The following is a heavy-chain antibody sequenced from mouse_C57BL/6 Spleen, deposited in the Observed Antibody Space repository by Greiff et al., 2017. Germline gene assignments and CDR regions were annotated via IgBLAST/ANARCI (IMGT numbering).Heavy chain of an antibody. J-gene: IGHJ2*01. CDR2: IYPGSGST. D-gene: IGHD2-13*01. V-gene: IGHV1-55*01. CDR3: AIERTRLRVFDY. Sequence: QVQLQQPGAELVKPGASVKMSCKASGYTFTSYWITWVKQRPGQGLEWIGDIYPGSGSTNYHEKFKSKATLTVDTSSSTAYMQLSSLTSEDSAVYNCAIERTRLRVFDYWGQGTTRTVSS. CDR1: GYTFTSYW.